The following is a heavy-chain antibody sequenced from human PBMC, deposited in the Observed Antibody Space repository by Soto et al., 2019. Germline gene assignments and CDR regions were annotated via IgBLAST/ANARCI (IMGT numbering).Heavy chain of an antibody. CDR3: ARGAFTFGGVIVILYYYYGMDV. J-gene: IGHJ6*02. D-gene: IGHD3-16*02. Sequence: PSETLSLTCAVYGGSFSGYYWSWIRPPPGKGLEWIGEINHSGSTNYNPSLKSRVTISVDTSKNQFSLKLSSVTAADTAVYYCARGAFTFGGVIVILYYYYGMDVWGQGTTVTVS. CDR1: GGSFSGYY. CDR2: INHSGST. V-gene: IGHV4-34*01.